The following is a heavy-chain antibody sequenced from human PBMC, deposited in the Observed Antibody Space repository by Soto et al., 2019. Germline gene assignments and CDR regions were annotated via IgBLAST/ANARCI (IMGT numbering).Heavy chain of an antibody. Sequence: PGGSLRLSCAASGLPFGDNWMHWVRQAPGKGLVWVSRISNDGSDTTYADSVRGRFTVSRDNAKNTLYLQMNSLRAEDTAVYYCARDSYSSATRWGHGTLVTVS. J-gene: IGHJ4*01. V-gene: IGHV3-74*01. D-gene: IGHD4-4*01. CDR3: ARDSYSSATR. CDR2: ISNDGSDT. CDR1: GLPFGDNW.